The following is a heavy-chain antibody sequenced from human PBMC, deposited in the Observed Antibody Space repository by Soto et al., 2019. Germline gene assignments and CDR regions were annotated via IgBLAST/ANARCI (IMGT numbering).Heavy chain of an antibody. CDR3: ARLGGYCSTTSCYGFYGMDV. Sequence: QLQLQESGPGLVKPSETLSLTCTVSGGSISSGPYSWGWIRQPPGEGLEWIGTFHYSENTYYNPSRERRVTIXVXTXXNQFSLKVTSVTVADTAIYYCARLGGYCSTTSCYGFYGMDVWGQGTTVIVSS. V-gene: IGHV4-39*01. CDR1: GGSISSGPYS. D-gene: IGHD2-2*01. CDR2: FHYSENT. J-gene: IGHJ6*02.